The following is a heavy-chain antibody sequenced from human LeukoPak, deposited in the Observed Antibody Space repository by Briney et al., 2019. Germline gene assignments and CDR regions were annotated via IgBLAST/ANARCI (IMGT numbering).Heavy chain of an antibody. CDR1: GGSIISTNW. CDR2: IYHGGST. CDR3: ARVVGGYTYGNFDY. J-gene: IGHJ4*02. Sequence: SETLSLTCAVSGGSIISTNWWTWVRQPPGKGLEWIGEIYHGGSTNYNPSLNSRVTISLDKSNNQISLKLSSVTAADTAVYYCARVVGGYTYGNFDYWGQGTLVTVSS. D-gene: IGHD5-18*01. V-gene: IGHV4-4*02.